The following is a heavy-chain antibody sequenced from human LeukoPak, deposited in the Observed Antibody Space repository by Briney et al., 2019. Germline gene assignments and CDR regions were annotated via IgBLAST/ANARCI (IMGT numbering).Heavy chain of an antibody. CDR1: GGSITDGTFY. CDR3: ARDFGTTGWHTFDY. D-gene: IGHD6-19*01. V-gene: IGHV4-39*01. CDR2: IHHSGST. Sequence: SETLFLTCIVSGGSITDGTFYWGWTRQSPGKGLEWIGTIHHSGSTFYNPSLQSRVTISVDTSKNQFSLKLSSVTPDDTAVYYCARDFGTTGWHTFDYWGQGTLVTVSS. J-gene: IGHJ4*02.